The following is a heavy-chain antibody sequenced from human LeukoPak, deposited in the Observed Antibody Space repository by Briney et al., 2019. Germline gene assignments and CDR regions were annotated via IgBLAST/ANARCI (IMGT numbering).Heavy chain of an antibody. J-gene: IGHJ4*02. CDR2: IDTGVNT. Sequence: GGSLRLSCAASGFTVINYYMSWVRQAPGKGLDWVSIIDTGVNTYYTDSVKGRFTVSRDSSKNTLYLQMNGLRAEDTATYYCARDLNYWGQGTLVTVSS. V-gene: IGHV3-53*01. CDR1: GFTVINYY. CDR3: ARDLNY.